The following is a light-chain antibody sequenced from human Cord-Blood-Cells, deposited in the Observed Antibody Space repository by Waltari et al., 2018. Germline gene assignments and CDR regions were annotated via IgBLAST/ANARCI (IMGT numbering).Light chain of an antibody. CDR3: QSYDSSLSGYV. CDR1: SPNIGAGYD. Sequence: QSVLTQPPSVSGAPGQRVTISCTGSSPNIGAGYDVHWYQQLPGTAPKLLIYGNSNRPSGVPDRFSDSKSGTSASLAITGLQAEDEADYYCQSYDSSLSGYVFGTGTKVTVL. CDR2: GNS. V-gene: IGLV1-40*01. J-gene: IGLJ1*01.